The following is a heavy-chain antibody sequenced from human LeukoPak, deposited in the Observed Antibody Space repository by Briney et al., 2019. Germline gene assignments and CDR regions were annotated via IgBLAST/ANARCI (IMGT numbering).Heavy chain of an antibody. Sequence: KPSETLSLTCAVYGGSFSGYYWSWIRQPPGKGLEWIGEINHSGSTNYNPSLKSRVTISVDTSKNQFSLKLSSVTAADTAVYYCARGPAYGSGSYYGMDYWGQGTLVTVSS. CDR3: ARGPAYGSGSYYGMDY. D-gene: IGHD3-10*01. CDR1: GGSFSGYY. CDR2: INHSGST. J-gene: IGHJ4*02. V-gene: IGHV4-34*01.